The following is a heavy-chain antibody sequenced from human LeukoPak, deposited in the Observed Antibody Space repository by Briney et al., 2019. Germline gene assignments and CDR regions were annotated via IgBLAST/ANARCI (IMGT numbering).Heavy chain of an antibody. J-gene: IGHJ6*02. CDR3: ARGVGAVAGSRSYYYYGMDV. D-gene: IGHD6-19*01. V-gene: IGHV1-8*01. Sequence: ASVKVSCKASGYTFTSYDINWVRQATGQGLEWMGWMNPNSGNTGYAQKFQGRVTMTRNTSISTAYMELSSLRSEDTAVYYCARGVGAVAGSRSYYYYGMDVWGQGTTVTVSS. CDR1: GYTFTSYD. CDR2: MNPNSGNT.